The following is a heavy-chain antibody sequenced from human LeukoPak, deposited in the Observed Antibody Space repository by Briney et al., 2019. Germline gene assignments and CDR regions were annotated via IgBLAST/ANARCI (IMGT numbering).Heavy chain of an antibody. Sequence: PSETLSLTCTVSGGSISSNYWSWIRQTPGKRLEWIGYIYYSGSTNYSPSLKSRVTISVDTSKNQFSLKLSSVTAADTAVYYCARVSEYYYYGTDVWGQGTTVTVSS. J-gene: IGHJ6*02. CDR3: ARVSEYYYYGTDV. CDR2: IYYSGST. V-gene: IGHV4-59*01. CDR1: GGSISSNY.